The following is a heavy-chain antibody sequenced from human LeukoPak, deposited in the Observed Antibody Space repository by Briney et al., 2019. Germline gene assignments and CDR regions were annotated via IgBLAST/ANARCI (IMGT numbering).Heavy chain of an antibody. CDR3: ARTIISYYYDSSGFDY. CDR2: IYPGDSDT. D-gene: IGHD3-22*01. J-gene: IGHJ4*02. CDR1: GYSFISYW. Sequence: GESLKISCKGSGYSFISYWIGWVRQMPGKGLEWMGIIYPGDSDTRYSPSFQGQVTISADKSISTAYLQWSSLKASDTAMYYCARTIISYYYDSSGFDYWGQGTLVTVSS. V-gene: IGHV5-51*01.